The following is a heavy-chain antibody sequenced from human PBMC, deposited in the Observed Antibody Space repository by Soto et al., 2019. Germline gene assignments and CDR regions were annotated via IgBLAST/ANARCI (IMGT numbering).Heavy chain of an antibody. CDR1: GFTFSTYS. CDR3: AREALGIWYDFDY. V-gene: IGHV3-48*02. J-gene: IGHJ4*02. Sequence: EVQLVESGGGLVQPGGSLRLSCAASGFTFSTYSMNWVRQAPGKGLEWVSYISSSSSTIYYADSVEGRFTISRDNAKNSLYLQMNSLRDEDTAVYYCAREALGIWYDFDYWGQGTLVTVSS. D-gene: IGHD2-8*01. CDR2: ISSSSSTI.